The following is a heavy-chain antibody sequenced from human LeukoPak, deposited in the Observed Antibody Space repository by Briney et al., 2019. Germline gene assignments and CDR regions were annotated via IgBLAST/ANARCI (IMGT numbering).Heavy chain of an antibody. Sequence: ASVKVSCKASGYTFTGYYMHWVRQAPGQGLEWMGWINPNSGGTNYAQKFQGRVAMTRDKSISTAYLQWSSLKASDTAMYYCARQADMYNWFDPWGQGTLVTVSS. CDR2: INPNSGGT. J-gene: IGHJ5*02. CDR3: ARQADMYNWFDP. V-gene: IGHV1-2*02. CDR1: GYTFTGYY. D-gene: IGHD2-15*01.